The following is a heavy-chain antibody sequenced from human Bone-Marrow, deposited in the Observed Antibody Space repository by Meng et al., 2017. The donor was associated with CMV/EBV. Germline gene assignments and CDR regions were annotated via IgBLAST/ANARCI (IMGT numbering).Heavy chain of an antibody. D-gene: IGHD2-15*01. Sequence: QVQLVQSGAETKKPGASVNVSCKASGYTFPNYAVHWVRQAPGQRLEWMGWINVGNGDTKYAEKFQDRISMTSDTSASTSYMELSSLRSEDTAVYYCAKDRGGSGDFDYWGQGSLVTVSS. J-gene: IGHJ4*02. CDR1: GYTFPNYA. V-gene: IGHV1-3*01. CDR3: AKDRGGSGDFDY. CDR2: INVGNGDT.